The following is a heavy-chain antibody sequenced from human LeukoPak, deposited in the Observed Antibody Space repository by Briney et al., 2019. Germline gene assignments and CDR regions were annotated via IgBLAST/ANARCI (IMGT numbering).Heavy chain of an antibody. V-gene: IGHV4-39*01. D-gene: IGHD2-2*01. Sequence: PSETLSLTXTVSGGSIMSSSYYWGWIRQPPGTGLEWIGSMYYSGSTYYKPSLKSRVTMSADTSKNQFSLKLSSVTAADTAVYYCARLVPPFSGWFDPWGQGTLVTVSS. CDR3: ARLVPPFSGWFDP. J-gene: IGHJ5*02. CDR2: MYYSGST. CDR1: GGSIMSSSYY.